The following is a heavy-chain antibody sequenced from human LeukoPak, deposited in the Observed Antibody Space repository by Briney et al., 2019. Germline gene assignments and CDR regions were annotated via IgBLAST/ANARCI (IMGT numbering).Heavy chain of an antibody. J-gene: IGHJ6*02. D-gene: IGHD6-13*01. CDR1: GYTFTSYA. CDR2: INTNTGNP. Sequence: SVKVSCKASGYTFTSYAMNWVRQAPGQGLEWMGWINTNTGNPTYAQGFTGRFVFSLDTSVSTAYLQISSLKAEDTAVYYCARRGPWQQLAYYGMDVWGQGTTVTVSS. V-gene: IGHV7-4-1*02. CDR3: ARRGPWQQLAYYGMDV.